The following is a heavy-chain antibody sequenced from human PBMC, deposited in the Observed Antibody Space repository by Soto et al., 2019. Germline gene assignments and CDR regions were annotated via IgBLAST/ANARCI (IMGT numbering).Heavy chain of an antibody. CDR3: ARAGGAARYCSSTSCYALDY. CDR2: ISAYNGNT. D-gene: IGHD2-2*01. V-gene: IGHV1-18*01. CDR1: GYTFPNYG. J-gene: IGHJ4*02. Sequence: QVPLVQSGAEVKKPGASVKVSCKASGYTFPNYGISWVRRAPGQGLEWMGWISAYNGNTNYAQKLQGRVTMSTDTSTSTAYMELRSLRSDDTAVYYCARAGGAARYCSSTSCYALDYWGQGTLVTVSS.